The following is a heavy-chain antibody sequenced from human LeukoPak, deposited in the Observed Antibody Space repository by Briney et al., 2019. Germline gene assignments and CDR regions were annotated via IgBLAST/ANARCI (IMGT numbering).Heavy chain of an antibody. Sequence: PSETLSLTCTVSGGSISSGSYYWSWIRQPAGKGLEWIGRIYTSGSTNYNPSLKSRVTISVDTSKNHFSLKLTSVTAADTAVFYCARLNPEGYFDYWGQGTLVTVSS. CDR1: GGSISSGSYY. CDR3: ARLNPEGYFDY. CDR2: IYTSGST. V-gene: IGHV4-61*02. J-gene: IGHJ4*02. D-gene: IGHD1-14*01.